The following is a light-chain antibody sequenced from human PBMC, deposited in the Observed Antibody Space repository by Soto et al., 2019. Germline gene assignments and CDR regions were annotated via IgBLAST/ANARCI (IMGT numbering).Light chain of an antibody. Sequence: AIRMTQSPSSLSASTGDRVTITCRASQGISSYLAWYQQKPGKAPKLLIYAASTLQSGVPSTLSGSGSGTDFTLTISCLQSEDFPTYYCQQYYSYPLTFCGGTKVEIK. CDR1: QGISSY. J-gene: IGKJ4*01. CDR2: AAS. CDR3: QQYYSYPLT. V-gene: IGKV1-8*01.